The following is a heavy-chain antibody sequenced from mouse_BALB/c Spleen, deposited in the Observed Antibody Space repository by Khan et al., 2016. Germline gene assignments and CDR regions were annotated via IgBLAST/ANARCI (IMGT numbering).Heavy chain of an antibody. Sequence: QVQLQQPGAELAKPGASVKMSCKASGYTFTSYWMHWVKQRPGQGLEWIGYINPSTGYTEYNQKFKDKATLTADKSSSTAYMQLSSLTSEDSAVYYSVFITTDYAMDYWGQGTSVTVSS. CDR2: INPSTGYT. CDR3: VFITTDYAMDY. V-gene: IGHV1-7*01. CDR1: GYTFTSYW. D-gene: IGHD1-1*01. J-gene: IGHJ4*01.